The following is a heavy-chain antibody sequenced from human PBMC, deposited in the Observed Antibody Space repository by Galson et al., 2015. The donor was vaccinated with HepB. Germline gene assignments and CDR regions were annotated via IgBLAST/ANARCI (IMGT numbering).Heavy chain of an antibody. V-gene: IGHV3-23*01. Sequence: SLRLSCAASGFTFSSYAMNWVRQAPGKGLEWVSLVTGSGKTYYADSVKGRFSISRDNSKNTLYLQMSSLRAEDTAVYYCGNPRYGYWGQGTLVTVSS. D-gene: IGHD1-1*01. CDR2: VTGSGKT. J-gene: IGHJ4*02. CDR3: GNPRYGY. CDR1: GFTFSSYA.